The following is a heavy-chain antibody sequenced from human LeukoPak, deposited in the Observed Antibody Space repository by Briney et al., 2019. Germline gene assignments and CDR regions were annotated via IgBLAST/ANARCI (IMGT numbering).Heavy chain of an antibody. D-gene: IGHD2-2*02. CDR1: GGTFSSYA. CDR2: IIPIFGTA. CDR3: ARGYCTSSSCYNDY. J-gene: IGHJ4*02. V-gene: IGHV1-69*13. Sequence: SVKVSCKASGGTFSSYAISWVRQAPGQGLEWMGGIIPIFGTANYAQKFQGRVTITADESTSTAYMELNSLRAEDTAVYSCARGYCTSSSCYNDYWGQGTLVTVSS.